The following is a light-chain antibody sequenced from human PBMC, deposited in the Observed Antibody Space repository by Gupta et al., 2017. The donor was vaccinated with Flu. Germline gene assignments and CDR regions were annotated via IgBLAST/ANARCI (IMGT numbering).Light chain of an antibody. Sequence: SSDVGGYNYFSWYQQHPGKAPKLMIYEVSNRPSGVSNRFSGSKSGNTASLTISGLQAEDEADYYCSSYTSSSTFYVFGTGTKVTVL. J-gene: IGLJ1*01. CDR2: EVS. V-gene: IGLV2-14*01. CDR1: SSDVGGYNY. CDR3: SSYTSSSTFYV.